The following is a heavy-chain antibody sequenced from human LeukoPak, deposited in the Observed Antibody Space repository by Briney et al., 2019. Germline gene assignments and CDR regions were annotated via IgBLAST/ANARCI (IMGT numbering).Heavy chain of an antibody. CDR1: AGSISSTSYS. Sequence: SETLSLTCTVSAGSISSTSYSWGWIRQPPGKGLEWIGSVYYSGSTYYNPSLKSRVTISVDTSKNQFSLKLSSVTAADTAVYHCARGLGYYDSSVGYWGQGTLVTVSS. D-gene: IGHD3-22*01. V-gene: IGHV4-39*07. CDR3: ARGLGYYDSSVGY. J-gene: IGHJ4*02. CDR2: VYYSGST.